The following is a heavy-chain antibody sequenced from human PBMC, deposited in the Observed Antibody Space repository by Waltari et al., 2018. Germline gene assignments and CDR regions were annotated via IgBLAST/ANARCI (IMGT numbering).Heavy chain of an antibody. CDR2: INPNSGGT. D-gene: IGHD6-6*01. V-gene: IGHV1-2*06. CDR1: GYTFTGYY. Sequence: QVQLVQSGAEVKKPGASVKVSCKASGYTFTGYYMHWVRQASGQGLEWMGRINPNSGGTNYAQKFQGRVTMTRDTSISTAYMELSRLRSDDTAVYYCARIGSYSSSPDAFDIWGQGTMVTVSS. CDR3: ARIGSYSSSPDAFDI. J-gene: IGHJ3*02.